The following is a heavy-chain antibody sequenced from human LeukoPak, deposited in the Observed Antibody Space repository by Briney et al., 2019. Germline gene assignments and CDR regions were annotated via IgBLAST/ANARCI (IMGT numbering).Heavy chain of an antibody. CDR2: INPKSGGT. CDR1: GYTFTGYY. CDR3: ARDCTNGVCYFLFDY. J-gene: IGHJ4*02. V-gene: IGHV1-2*06. Sequence: WASVKVSCKASGYTFTGYYMHWVRQAPGQGLEWMGRINPKSGGTNYAQKFQGRVTMTRDTSISTAYMELSRLRSDDTAVYYCARDCTNGVCYFLFDYWGQGTLVTVSS. D-gene: IGHD2-8*01.